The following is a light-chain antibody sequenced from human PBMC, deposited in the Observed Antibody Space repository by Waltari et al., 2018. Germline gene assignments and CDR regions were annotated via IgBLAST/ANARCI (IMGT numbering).Light chain of an antibody. CDR2: DDN. Sequence: SYVLTQPPSASVARGKTATIACGGNNVGGKSVQWYQQKPGQAPVLVVHDDNARPSGIPDRFSGSNSGDTATLTISRVEVGDEADYYCQVWDSSPETVVFGGGTKLTVL. CDR3: QVWDSSPETVV. V-gene: IGLV3-21*01. CDR1: NVGGKS. J-gene: IGLJ2*01.